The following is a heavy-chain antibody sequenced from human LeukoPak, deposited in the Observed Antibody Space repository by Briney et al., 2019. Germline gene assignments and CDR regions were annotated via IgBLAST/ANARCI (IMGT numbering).Heavy chain of an antibody. Sequence: PGGSLRLSCVASEFTLSSYPMNWVGQSLGEGLRWVSCINSPNRYIYYANSGKGRITSYRDNAKNSVYLQINNLRVEDTAVYYCAREFQEAFDIWGQGTMVTVSS. J-gene: IGHJ3*02. CDR2: INSPNRYI. CDR3: AREFQEAFDI. V-gene: IGHV3-21*01. CDR1: EFTLSSYP.